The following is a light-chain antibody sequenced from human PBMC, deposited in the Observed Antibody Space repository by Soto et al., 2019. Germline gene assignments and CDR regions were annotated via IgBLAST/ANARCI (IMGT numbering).Light chain of an antibody. V-gene: IGLV2-11*01. CDR3: QSYDSSLSGSYV. CDR1: SSDVGGYNY. Sequence: QSALTQPRSVSGSPGQSVTISCTGTSSDVGGYNYVSWYQQYPGKAPKVMIYDVSKRPSGVPDRFSGSKSGTSASLAITGLQAEDEADYYCQSYDSSLSGSYVFGTGTKVTVL. J-gene: IGLJ1*01. CDR2: DVS.